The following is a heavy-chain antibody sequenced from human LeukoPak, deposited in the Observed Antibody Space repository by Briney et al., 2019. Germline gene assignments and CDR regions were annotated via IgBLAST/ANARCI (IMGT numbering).Heavy chain of an antibody. J-gene: IGHJ6*03. CDR2: IYYSGST. CDR1: GGSISSGSYY. Sequence: SETLSLTCTVSGGSISSGSYYWSWIRQPPGKGLEWIGYIYYSGSTNYNPSLKSRVTISVDTSKNQFSLKLSSVTAADTAVYYCASVTMTTHYMDVWGKGTTVTVSS. V-gene: IGHV4-61*01. CDR3: ASVTMTTHYMDV. D-gene: IGHD4-11*01.